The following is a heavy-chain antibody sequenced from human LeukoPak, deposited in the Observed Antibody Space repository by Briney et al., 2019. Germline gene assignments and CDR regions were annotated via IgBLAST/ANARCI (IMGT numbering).Heavy chain of an antibody. J-gene: IGHJ3*01. CDR2: IYYSGST. Sequence: SETLPHTCTVSGGSISSGGYYWSWIRQHPGKGLEWIGYIYYSGSTYYIPSLKSRSNISVDTSKNQFSLKLSSVTAADTAVYYCARGFTMIVALHAFDLWGQGPVHRVSS. CDR3: ARGFTMIVALHAFDL. CDR1: GGSISSGGYY. D-gene: IGHD3-22*01. V-gene: IGHV4-31*03.